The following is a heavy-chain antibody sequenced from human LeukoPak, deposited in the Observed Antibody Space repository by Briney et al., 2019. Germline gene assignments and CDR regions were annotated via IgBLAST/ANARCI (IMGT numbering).Heavy chain of an antibody. D-gene: IGHD3-16*02. Sequence: ASVKVSCKASGYTSTSYYMHWVRQAPGQGLEWMGIINPSGGSTSYAQKFQGRVTMTRDTSTSTVYMELSSLRSEDTAVYYCARVESMITFGGVIAPFNYWGQGTLVTVSS. CDR1: GYTSTSYY. CDR3: ARVESMITFGGVIAPFNY. CDR2: INPSGGST. J-gene: IGHJ4*02. V-gene: IGHV1-46*01.